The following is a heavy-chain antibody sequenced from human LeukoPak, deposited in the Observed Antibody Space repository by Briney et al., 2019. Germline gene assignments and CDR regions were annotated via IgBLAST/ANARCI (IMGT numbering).Heavy chain of an antibody. Sequence: GGSLRLSCAPSGFAFDDYAMHWVRQAPGKGLEWVSGISWNSGTVGYADSVKGRFTISRDNAQNSLYLQMNSPRAEDTALYYCTKAGRGSTTCYVNSWGQGTLVTVSS. CDR3: TKAGRGSTTCYVNS. D-gene: IGHD2-2*01. V-gene: IGHV3-9*01. J-gene: IGHJ4*02. CDR2: ISWNSGTV. CDR1: GFAFDDYA.